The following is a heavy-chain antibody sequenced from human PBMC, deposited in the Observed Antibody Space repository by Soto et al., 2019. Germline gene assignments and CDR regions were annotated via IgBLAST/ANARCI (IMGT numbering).Heavy chain of an antibody. CDR3: ERRIAAAGTFYYYGMDV. CDR2: IIPSFGTA. J-gene: IGHJ6*02. V-gene: IGHV1-69*06. D-gene: IGHD6-13*01. Sequence: QVQLVQSGAEVKKPGSSVTVSCKASGGTFSSYAISWVRQAPGQGLEWMGGIIPSFGTANYAEKFQGRVTMTEDKSKLTGYRELSSVRSEDTAVYYCERRIAAAGTFYYYGMDVWGQGTTVTVS. CDR1: GGTFSSYA.